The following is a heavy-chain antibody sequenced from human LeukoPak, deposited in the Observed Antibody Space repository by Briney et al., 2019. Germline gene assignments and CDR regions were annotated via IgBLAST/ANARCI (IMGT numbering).Heavy chain of an antibody. CDR3: ARSYNWNRPLDY. CDR1: GYTFTSYY. V-gene: IGHV1-46*01. D-gene: IGHD1-20*01. Sequence: ASVKVSCKASGYTFTSYYMHWVRQAPGQGLEWMGIINPSGGSTSYAQKFQGRVTMTRDTSTSTVYMELSSLRSEDTAMYYCARSYNWNRPLDYWGQGTLVTVSS. J-gene: IGHJ4*02. CDR2: INPSGGST.